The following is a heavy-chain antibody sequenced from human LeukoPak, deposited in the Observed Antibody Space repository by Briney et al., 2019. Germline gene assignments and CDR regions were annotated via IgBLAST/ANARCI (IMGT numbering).Heavy chain of an antibody. J-gene: IGHJ4*02. CDR3: ARDVRIVYYDRSPDY. CDR1: GFTFNRYG. V-gene: IGHV3-30*02. Sequence: PGGSLTLSCAASGFTFNRYGMHWVRQAPGKGLAWVAYLGHDGSNKYYADSVKGRFTLSRDSSKNTLYLQMNSLRAEDTAVYYCARDVRIVYYDRSPDYWGQGTLVTVSS. D-gene: IGHD3-22*01. CDR2: LGHDGSNK.